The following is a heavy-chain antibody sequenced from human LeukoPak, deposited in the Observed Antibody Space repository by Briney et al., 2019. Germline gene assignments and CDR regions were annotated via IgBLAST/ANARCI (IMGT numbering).Heavy chain of an antibody. CDR2: IKQDEGQK. J-gene: IGHJ4*02. CDR3: ARESAGSISLVEFDY. D-gene: IGHD1-1*01. Sequence: GGSLRLSCAASGFTFSRYWMTWVRQAPEKGLEWVSTIKQDEGQKYYVDSVRGRFTISRDNAKNSLYLQMNSLRVEDTAVYYCARESAGSISLVEFDYWGQGTLVSVSS. CDR1: GFTFSRYW. V-gene: IGHV3-7*01.